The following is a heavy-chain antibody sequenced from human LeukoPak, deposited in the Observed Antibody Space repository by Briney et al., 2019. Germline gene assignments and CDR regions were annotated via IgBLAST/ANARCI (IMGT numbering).Heavy chain of an antibody. CDR3: AKDWGATLDY. CDR2: ISYDGSNK. D-gene: IGHD1-26*01. CDR1: GFTFSSYG. Sequence: GGSLRLPCAASGFTFSSYGMHWVRQAPGKGLEWVAVISYDGSNKYYADSVKGRFTISRDNSKNTLYLQMNSLRAEDTAVYYCAKDWGATLDYWGQGTLVTVSS. V-gene: IGHV3-30*18. J-gene: IGHJ4*02.